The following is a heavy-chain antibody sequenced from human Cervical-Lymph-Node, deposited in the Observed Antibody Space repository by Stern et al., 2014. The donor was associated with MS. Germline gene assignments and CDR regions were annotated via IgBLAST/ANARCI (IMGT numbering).Heavy chain of an antibody. D-gene: IGHD4-17*01. CDR2: IYYSGST. J-gene: IGHJ5*02. V-gene: IGHV4-31*03. CDR3: ARYGDYLNWFDP. Sequence: QVQMQESGPGLVKPSQKLSLTCTVSGGSITSGGYYWSWIRQHPGKGLEXIGYIYYSGSTYYNPSLKSRVTISVDTSKNQFSLKLSSVTAADTAVYYCARYGDYLNWFDPWGQGTLVTVSS. CDR1: GGSITSGGYY.